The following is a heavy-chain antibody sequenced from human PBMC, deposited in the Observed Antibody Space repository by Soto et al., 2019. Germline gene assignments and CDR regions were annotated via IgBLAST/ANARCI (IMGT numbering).Heavy chain of an antibody. J-gene: IGHJ3*02. D-gene: IGHD2-8*01. CDR2: ISGSGGSA. CDR3: AKEDDAWTNGHFDI. Sequence: PGGSLRLSCAASGFAFSSYDMSWVRQAPGKGLEWVSGISGSGGSAYYADSVKGRFTISRDSPKNTLYVQMNSLRSEDTAIYYCAKEDDAWTNGHFDIWGQGTLVTVSS. CDR1: GFAFSSYD. V-gene: IGHV3-23*01.